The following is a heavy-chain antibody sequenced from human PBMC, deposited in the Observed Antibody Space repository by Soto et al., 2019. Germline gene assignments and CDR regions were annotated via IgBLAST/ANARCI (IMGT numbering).Heavy chain of an antibody. CDR2: IYYSGST. D-gene: IGHD3-10*01. CDR3: ARVITMVRGVIRFYDAFDI. CDR1: GGSVISGSYY. V-gene: IGHV4-61*01. J-gene: IGHJ3*02. Sequence: PSETLSLTCTVSGGSVISGSYYFICIRQPPWNGLEWIGYIYYSGSTNYNPSLKSRVTISVDTSKNQFSLKLSSVTAADTAVYYCARVITMVRGVIRFYDAFDIWGQGTMVTVSS.